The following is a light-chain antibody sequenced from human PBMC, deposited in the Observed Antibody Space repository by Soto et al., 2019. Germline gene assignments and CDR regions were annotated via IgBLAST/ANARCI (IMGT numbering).Light chain of an antibody. CDR1: QSVSSN. CDR3: QQYNNWPHWT. J-gene: IGKJ1*01. V-gene: IGKV3-15*01. Sequence: EIVMTQSPATLSVSPGERATLSCRASQSVSSNLAWYQQKPGQAHRLLIYGASTRATGIPARFSGSGSGTEFTLTISSLQSEDFAVYYCQQYNNWPHWTFGQGTKVEIK. CDR2: GAS.